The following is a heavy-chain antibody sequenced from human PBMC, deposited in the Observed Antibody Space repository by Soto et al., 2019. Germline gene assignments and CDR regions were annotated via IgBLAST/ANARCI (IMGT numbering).Heavy chain of an antibody. D-gene: IGHD2-21*01. CDR2: ISSSSSYI. CDR1: GFSFSDYS. Sequence: VGSLRLSCGASGFSFSDYSMSWVRQAPGKGLEWVSSISSSSSYISYADSVRGRFTISRENGKNLFYLQMNSLRAEDTAVYYCARDRDGYKYSFDCWGQGTLVTVSS. J-gene: IGHJ4*02. CDR3: ARDRDGYKYSFDC. V-gene: IGHV3-21*01.